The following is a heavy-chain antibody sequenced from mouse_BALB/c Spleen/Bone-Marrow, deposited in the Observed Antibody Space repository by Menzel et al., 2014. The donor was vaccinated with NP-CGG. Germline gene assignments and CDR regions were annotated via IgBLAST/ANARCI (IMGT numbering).Heavy chain of an antibody. CDR2: INPGSGGT. CDR1: GYAFTNYL. CDR3: ARGAYYGNYFDY. D-gene: IGHD2-10*01. J-gene: IGHJ2*01. V-gene: IGHV1-54*01. Sequence: VQLQQSGAELVWPGTSVKVSCKASGYAFTNYLIEWVKQRPGQGLEWIGVINPGSGGTNYNEKFKGKATLTADKSSSTAYMQLSSLTSDDSAVYFCARGAYYGNYFDYWGQGTTLTVSS.